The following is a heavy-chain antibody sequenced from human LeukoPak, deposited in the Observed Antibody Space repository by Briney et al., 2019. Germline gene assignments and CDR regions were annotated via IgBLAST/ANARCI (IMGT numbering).Heavy chain of an antibody. CDR2: IRNDGSKI. D-gene: IGHD3-10*01. J-gene: IGHJ4*02. CDR3: GSYGSGSFPGY. Sequence: GGSVRVSCEASICTFRNYDMHWVRQAPGKGPQWVGDIRNDGSKIHYADSVKGRFTISRDKSNNTLFLHMNSLRVEDTAVYYCGSYGSGSFPGYRGQGTLVTVSS. V-gene: IGHV3-30*02. CDR1: ICTFRNYD.